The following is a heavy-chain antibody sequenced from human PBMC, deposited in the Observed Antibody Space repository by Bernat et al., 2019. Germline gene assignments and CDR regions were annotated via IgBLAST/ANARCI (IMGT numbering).Heavy chain of an antibody. D-gene: IGHD6-19*01. CDR3: ARDWSGDSSGYVPFDP. CDR2: TYQRSKWYN. V-gene: IGHV6-1*01. J-gene: IGHJ5*02. Sequence: QVQLQQSGPGLVKPSQTLSLTCAISGDSVSNNNAAWNWIRQSPSRGLEWLGRTYQRSKWYNDYAVSVKRRITINPDPSRNQFSLHLNSVTPEDTAVYYCARDWSGDSSGYVPFDPWGQGTLVTVSS. CDR1: GDSVSNNNAA.